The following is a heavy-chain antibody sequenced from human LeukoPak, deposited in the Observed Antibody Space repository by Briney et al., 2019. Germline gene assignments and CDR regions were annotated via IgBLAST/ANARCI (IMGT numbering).Heavy chain of an antibody. CDR2: FYYSGSN. CDR3: ARVSPAVGAFDI. CDR1: GGSISSYY. J-gene: IGHJ3*02. Sequence: SEALSLTCTVSGGSISSYYWSWIRQPPGKGQKWIGYFYYSGSNNFNPSLKSRVTISGDTSKNQFSLKLSSVTAADTAIYYCARVSPAVGAFDIWGRGTMVTVSS. V-gene: IGHV4-59*01. D-gene: IGHD6-13*01.